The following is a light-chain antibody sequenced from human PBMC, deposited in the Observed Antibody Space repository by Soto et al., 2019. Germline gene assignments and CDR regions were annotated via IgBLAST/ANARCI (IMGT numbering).Light chain of an antibody. V-gene: IGKV1-6*01. J-gene: IGKJ2*01. CDR1: QGIRND. CDR2: AAS. CDR3: LQDYNYPYT. Sequence: AIQMTQSPSSLSASVGDSVTITCRASQGIRNDLGWYQQKPGKAPKLLIYAASNLQGGVPSRFSGSGSGKDFTLTISSLKPEDFATYYCLQDYNYPYTFGQGTKVDIK.